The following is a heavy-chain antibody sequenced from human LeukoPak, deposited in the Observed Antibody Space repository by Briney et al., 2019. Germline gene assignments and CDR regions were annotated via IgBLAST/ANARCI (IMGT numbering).Heavy chain of an antibody. V-gene: IGHV3-21*01. J-gene: IGHJ4*02. CDR1: GFTFSSYS. CDR2: ISSSSSYI. D-gene: IGHD6-6*01. CDR3: ARDVSIAARPDYFDY. Sequence: GGSLRLSCAASGFTFSSYSMNWVRQAPGKGLEWVSSISSSSSYIYYADSVKGRFTISRDNAKNSQYLQMNSLRAEDTAVYYCARDVSIAARPDYFDYWGQGTLVTVSS.